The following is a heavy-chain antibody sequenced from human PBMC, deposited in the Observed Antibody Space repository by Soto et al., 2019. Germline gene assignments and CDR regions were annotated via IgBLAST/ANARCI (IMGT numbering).Heavy chain of an antibody. CDR2: ISGSGGNT. CDR1: GFTFTNYA. Sequence: EVHLLDSGGGLVQPGGSLRLSCAASGFTFTNYAMSWVRQAPGKGLEWVSRISGSGGNTYYADSVRGRFTISRDNTKNTWYLQMNSLRAEDTAIYYCVKARAAGGFDYWGQGTLVTVSS. V-gene: IGHV3-23*01. D-gene: IGHD3-10*01. J-gene: IGHJ4*02. CDR3: VKARAAGGFDY.